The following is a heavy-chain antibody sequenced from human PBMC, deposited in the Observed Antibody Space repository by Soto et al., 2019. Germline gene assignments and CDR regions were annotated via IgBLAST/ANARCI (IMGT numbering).Heavy chain of an antibody. J-gene: IGHJ6*02. CDR2: INHSGST. CDR3: ARGSTKPAAILGLYYYGMDV. CDR1: GGSFSGYY. D-gene: IGHD2-2*02. V-gene: IGHV4-34*01. Sequence: SQTLSVTCAVYGGSFSGYYWSWIRQPPGKGLEWIGEINHSGSTNYNPSLKSRVTISVDTSKNQFSLKLSSVTAADTAVYYCARGSTKPAAILGLYYYGMDVWGQGTTVTVSS.